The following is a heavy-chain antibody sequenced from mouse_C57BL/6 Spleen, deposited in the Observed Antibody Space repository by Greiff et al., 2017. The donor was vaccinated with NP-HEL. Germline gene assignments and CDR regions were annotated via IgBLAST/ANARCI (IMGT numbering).Heavy chain of an antibody. J-gene: IGHJ2*01. D-gene: IGHD1-1*01. V-gene: IGHV1-55*01. CDR3: ARGIITTVVEGGYYFDY. CDR2: IYPGSGST. CDR1: GYTFTSYW. Sequence: QVQLQQPGAELVKPGASVKMSCKASGYTFTSYWITWVKQRPGQGLEWIGDIYPGSGSTNYNEKFKSKATLTVDTSSSTAYMQLSSLTSEDSAVYYCARGIITTVVEGGYYFDYWGQGTTLTVSS.